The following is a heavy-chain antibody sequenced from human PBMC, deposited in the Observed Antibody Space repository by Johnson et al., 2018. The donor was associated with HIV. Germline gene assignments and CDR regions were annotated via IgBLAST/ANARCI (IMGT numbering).Heavy chain of an antibody. CDR1: GFTFTTYD. Sequence: MLLVESGGGLVQPGGSLRLSCAASGFTFTTYDMHWVRQGTGKGLEWVSGIGTGGDTHYPDSVKGRFTISRENAKNTLYLQMNSLRVEDTAVYYCARDHGQLWLLPAFDIWGQGTMVTVSS. V-gene: IGHV3-13*01. J-gene: IGHJ3*02. CDR2: IGTGGDT. D-gene: IGHD5-18*01. CDR3: ARDHGQLWLLPAFDI.